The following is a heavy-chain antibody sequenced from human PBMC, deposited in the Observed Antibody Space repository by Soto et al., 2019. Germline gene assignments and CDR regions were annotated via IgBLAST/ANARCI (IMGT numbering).Heavy chain of an antibody. CDR1: GGTFSSYA. V-gene: IGHV1-69*05. J-gene: IGHJ4*02. CDR2: IIPIFGTA. CDR3: ARDRFYYGSGSQSLDY. D-gene: IGHD3-10*01. Sequence: QVQLVQSGAEVKKPGSSVKVSCKASGGTFSSYAISWVRQAPGQGLEWMGGIIPIFGTANYAQKFQGRVTITXVEXTXLAYMELSSLRSEDTAVYYCARDRFYYGSGSQSLDYWGQGTLVTVSS.